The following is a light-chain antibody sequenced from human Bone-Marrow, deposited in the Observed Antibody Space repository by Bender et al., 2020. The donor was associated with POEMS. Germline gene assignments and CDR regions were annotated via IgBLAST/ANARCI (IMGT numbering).Light chain of an antibody. V-gene: IGLV2-11*01. CDR2: DVS. CDR3: CSYAGGYSHYV. Sequence: QSALTQPRSVSGSPGQSVTISCTGTSSDVGAYNHVSWYQQHPGKAPKVMIYDVSKRPSGVPDRFSGSKCGNTASLTISGLQAEDEADYYCCSYAGGYSHYVFGTGTEVTVL. J-gene: IGLJ1*01. CDR1: SSDVGAYNH.